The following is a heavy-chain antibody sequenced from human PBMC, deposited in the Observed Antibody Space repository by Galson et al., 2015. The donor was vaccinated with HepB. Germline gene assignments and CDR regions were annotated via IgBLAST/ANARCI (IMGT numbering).Heavy chain of an antibody. CDR2: ISTCNGNT. D-gene: IGHD6-13*01. CDR1: GYTFTSYA. CDR3: ARDHSWAAAGTSNWFDP. V-gene: IGHV1-18*01. Sequence: SVKVSCKASGYTFTSYAMHWVRQAPGQGLEWVGWISTCNGNTNYAQKFQGRVTMITDTSTSTAYLELRSLLSDDTAVYYCARDHSWAAAGTSNWFDPWGQGTLVIVSS. J-gene: IGHJ5*02.